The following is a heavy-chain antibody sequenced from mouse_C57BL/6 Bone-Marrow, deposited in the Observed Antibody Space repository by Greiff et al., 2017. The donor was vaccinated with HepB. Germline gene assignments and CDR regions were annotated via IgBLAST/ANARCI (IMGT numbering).Heavy chain of an antibody. Sequence: VQRVESGAELVRPGTSVKVSCKASGYAFTNYLIEWVKQRPGQGLEWIGVINPGSGGTNYNEKFKGKATLTADKSSSTAYMQLSSLTSEDSAVYFCARGAAWFAYWGQGTLVTVSA. CDR2: INPGSGGT. D-gene: IGHD3-3*01. V-gene: IGHV1-54*01. CDR1: GYAFTNYL. CDR3: ARGAAWFAY. J-gene: IGHJ3*01.